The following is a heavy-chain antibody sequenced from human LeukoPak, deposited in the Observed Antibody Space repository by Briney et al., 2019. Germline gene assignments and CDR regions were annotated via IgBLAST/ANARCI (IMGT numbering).Heavy chain of an antibody. J-gene: IGHJ3*02. CDR2: IDQSGGRN. Sequence: GGSLRLSCAASGFTFSSHSMNWVRQAPGRGLEWVANIDQSGGRNNYVDSVKGRFTISRDNAKNSLFLEMSSLRADDTAVYFCARDVEGGTFDIWGQGTTVTVSS. V-gene: IGHV3-7*05. D-gene: IGHD3-16*01. CDR3: ARDVEGGTFDI. CDR1: GFTFSSHS.